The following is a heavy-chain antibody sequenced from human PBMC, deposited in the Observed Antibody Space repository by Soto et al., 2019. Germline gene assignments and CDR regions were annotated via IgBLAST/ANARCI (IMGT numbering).Heavy chain of an antibody. V-gene: IGHV1-46*01. CDR3: AIRFYSSSDNWFGP. J-gene: IGHJ5*02. CDR2: INPSGGST. Sequence: QVQLVQSGAEVRKPGASVKVSCKASAYTLTSFSMHWVRQAPGQGLEWMGIINPSGGSTSYAQKFQGRDTMTRHTSTSTDYIELSSLISEDTAVYYCAIRFYSSSDNWFGPWGQGTLVTVSS. CDR1: AYTLTSFS. D-gene: IGHD6-6*01.